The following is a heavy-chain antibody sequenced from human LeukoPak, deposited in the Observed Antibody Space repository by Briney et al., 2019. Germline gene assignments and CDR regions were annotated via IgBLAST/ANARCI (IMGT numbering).Heavy chain of an antibody. V-gene: IGHV3-9*01. D-gene: IGHD6-13*01. CDR1: GFTFDDYA. J-gene: IGHJ3*02. CDR3: AKDNAWQQLSAFDI. CDR2: SSCNSSSI. Sequence: PGGSLRLSCAASGFTFDDYAMHWVRQAPGKGLEWVPGSSCNSSSIGYADSMKCRFTSSRDNAKIYLYMQMNSLRAEDTDLYYCAKDNAWQQLSAFDIWGQGTMVTVSS.